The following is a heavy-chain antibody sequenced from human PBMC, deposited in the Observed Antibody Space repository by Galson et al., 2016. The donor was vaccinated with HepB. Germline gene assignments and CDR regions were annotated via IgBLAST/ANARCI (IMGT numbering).Heavy chain of an antibody. D-gene: IGHD1-1*01. J-gene: IGHJ4*02. CDR3: AKESGLWNVKTDFDY. V-gene: IGHV3-23*01. CDR1: GFTLSTYW. Sequence: SLRLSCAASGFTLSTYWMSWVRQAPGKGLEWVSSISGSGGSTYYADSVKGRFTISRDNSKNTLYLQMNSLRADDTAVYYCAKESGLWNVKTDFDYWGQGTVVTVSS. CDR2: ISGSGGST.